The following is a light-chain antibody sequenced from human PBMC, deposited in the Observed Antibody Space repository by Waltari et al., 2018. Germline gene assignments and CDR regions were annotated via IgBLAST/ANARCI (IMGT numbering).Light chain of an antibody. CDR3: QAWDSSSYQVV. V-gene: IGLV3-21*02. J-gene: IGLJ2*01. CDR1: GVGNKA. Sequence: SYILTQPPSVSVAPGQTARVSCGGDGVGNKAVHWYRQKPGQAPVLVIHDADDRPSGIPERISASNSGNTATLTISRVEAGDEADYYCQAWDSSSYQVVFGGGTKLTVL. CDR2: DAD.